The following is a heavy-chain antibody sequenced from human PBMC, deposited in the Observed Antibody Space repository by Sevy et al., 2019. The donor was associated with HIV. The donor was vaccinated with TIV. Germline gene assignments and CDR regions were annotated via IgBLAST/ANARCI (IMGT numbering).Heavy chain of an antibody. CDR1: GFSFSSYE. D-gene: IGHD4-17*01. J-gene: IGHJ4*02. V-gene: IGHV3-48*03. CDR3: ARDLPPSATTVPHFDC. CDR2: ISNSGTTI. Sequence: GESLKISCAASGFSFSSYEMNWVRQAPGKGLEWVSYISNSGTTISHSDSVRGRFTISRDNARNLLYLQMNSLRAEDTAVYYCARDLPPSATTVPHFDCWGQGTLVTVSS.